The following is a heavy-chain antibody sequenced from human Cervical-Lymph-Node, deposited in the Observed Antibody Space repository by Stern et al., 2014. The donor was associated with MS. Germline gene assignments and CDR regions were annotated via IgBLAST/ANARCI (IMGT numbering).Heavy chain of an antibody. J-gene: IGHJ4*02. V-gene: IGHV3-13*01. CDR3: ASWTVTTGFDY. D-gene: IGHD4-17*01. CDR1: GFTFSRYD. Sequence: EVQLEESGGGLVQPGGSLRLSCAASGFTFSRYDMHWVRQATGKGLEWVSAVGTAGDTYYADSVKGRFTISRENAKNSFFLQMNSLRAGDTAVYYCASWTVTTGFDYWGQGTLVTVSS. CDR2: VGTAGDT.